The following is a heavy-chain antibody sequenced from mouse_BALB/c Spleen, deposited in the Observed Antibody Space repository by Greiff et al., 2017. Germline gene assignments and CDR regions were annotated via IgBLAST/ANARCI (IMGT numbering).Heavy chain of an antibody. Sequence: EVQRVESAGGLVKPGGSLKLSCAASGFAFSSYDMSWVRQTPEKRLEWVAYISSGGGSTYYPDTVKGRITISRDNAKNTLYLQMSSLKSEDTAMYYCARREDYGYGYFDYWGQGTTLTVSS. CDR3: ARREDYGYGYFDY. D-gene: IGHD1-2*01. V-gene: IGHV5-12-1*01. J-gene: IGHJ2*01. CDR1: GFAFSSYD. CDR2: ISSGGGST.